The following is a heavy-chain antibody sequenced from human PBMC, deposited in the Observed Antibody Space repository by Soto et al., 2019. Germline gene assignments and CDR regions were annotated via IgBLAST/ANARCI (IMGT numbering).Heavy chain of an antibody. J-gene: IGHJ6*02. V-gene: IGHV1-18*01. CDR3: ARGNYYDNKEPYGRDV. D-gene: IGHD3-22*01. Sequence: QVQLVQSGGEVKKPGASVKVSCKTSGYTFSDFGINWVRQAPGEGLEWMGWISTHNANTNEDQKFQGRLTMTTDPSANAVYMDLKSLRSDHTAVYYCARGNYYDNKEPYGRDVWRRGTPVTVPS. CDR1: GYTFSDFG. CDR2: ISTHNANT.